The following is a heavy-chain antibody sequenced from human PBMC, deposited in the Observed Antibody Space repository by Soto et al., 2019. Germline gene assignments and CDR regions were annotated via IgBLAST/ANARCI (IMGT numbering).Heavy chain of an antibody. CDR3: ARHGYTSGRTYFDY. D-gene: IGHD6-19*01. V-gene: IGHV4-39*01. J-gene: IGHJ4*02. CDR1: GGSIGSSSYY. Sequence: QLQLQESGPGLVKPSETLSLTCTVSGGSIGSSSYYWGWIRQPPGKGLEWIGSIYDRGSTYSNPSLKSRLTTSLDTSKNQSSQKLTSVTAADTAVYYCARHGYTSGRTYFDYWGQGTLVTVSS. CDR2: IYDRGST.